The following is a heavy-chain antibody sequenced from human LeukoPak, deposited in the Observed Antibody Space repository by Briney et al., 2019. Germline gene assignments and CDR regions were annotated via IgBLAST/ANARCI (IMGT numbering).Heavy chain of an antibody. V-gene: IGHV3-66*02. CDR3: TRDVIRGTNLGY. J-gene: IGHJ4*02. CDR1: GFTFSSYE. CDR2: IYSGGRT. Sequence: GGSLRLSCAASGFTFSSYEMNWVRQAPGKGLEWVSVIYSGGRTDYADSVKGRFTISRDSSKNTLYLQMNSLRAEDTAVYYCTRDVIRGTNLGYWGQGTLVTVSS. D-gene: IGHD3-10*01.